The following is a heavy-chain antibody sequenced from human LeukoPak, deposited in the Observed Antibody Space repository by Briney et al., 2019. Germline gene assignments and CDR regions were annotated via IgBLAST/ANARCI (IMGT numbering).Heavy chain of an antibody. V-gene: IGHV1-8*01. Sequence: GASVKVSCKASGYTFTSYDINWVRQAIGQGLEWMGWMNPNSGNTGYAQKFQGRVTMTRNTSISTAYMELSSLRSEDTAVYYCARGVEPYYYYYYMDVWGKGTTVTVSS. CDR1: GYTFTSYD. CDR3: ARGVEPYYYYYYMDV. D-gene: IGHD5-24*01. CDR2: MNPNSGNT. J-gene: IGHJ6*03.